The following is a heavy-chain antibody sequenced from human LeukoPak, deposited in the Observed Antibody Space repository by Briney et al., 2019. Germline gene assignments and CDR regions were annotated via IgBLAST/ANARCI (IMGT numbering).Heavy chain of an antibody. Sequence: GGSLRLSCAASGSTFSDHYMSWIRQTPGKGLEWVSRISRDTESVKGRFTISRDNTKNSLYLQMNSLRVDDTAVYYCARDPDTSSKVDYWGQGTLVTVSS. D-gene: IGHD6-6*01. J-gene: IGHJ4*02. V-gene: IGHV3-11*01. CDR1: GSTFSDHY. CDR3: ARDPDTSSKVDY. CDR2: ISR.